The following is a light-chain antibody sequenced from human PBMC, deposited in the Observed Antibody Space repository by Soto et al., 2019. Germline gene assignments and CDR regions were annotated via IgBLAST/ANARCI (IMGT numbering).Light chain of an antibody. CDR1: SSDVGGYNY. CDR3: SSYRSSSTDVV. CDR2: DVS. J-gene: IGLJ2*01. V-gene: IGLV2-14*01. Sequence: QSALTQPASVSGSPGQSITIPCTGTSSDVGGYNYVSWYQQHPGKAPKLMIYDVSNRPSGVSNRFSGSKSGNTASLTISGLQAEDEADYYCSSYRSSSTDVVFGGGTKLTVL.